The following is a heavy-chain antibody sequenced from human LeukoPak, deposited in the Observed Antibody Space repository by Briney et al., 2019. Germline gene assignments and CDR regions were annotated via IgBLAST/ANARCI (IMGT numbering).Heavy chain of an antibody. CDR2: IRYDGSNK. CDR3: ARADLRFLEWLLRPGYYYYMDV. D-gene: IGHD3-3*01. Sequence: GGSLRLSCAASGFTFSSYGMHWVRQAPGKGLEWVAFIRYDGSNKYYADSVKGRFTISRDNSKNTLYLQMNSLRAEDTAVYYCARADLRFLEWLLRPGYYYYMDVWGKGTTVTVSS. V-gene: IGHV3-30*02. CDR1: GFTFSSYG. J-gene: IGHJ6*03.